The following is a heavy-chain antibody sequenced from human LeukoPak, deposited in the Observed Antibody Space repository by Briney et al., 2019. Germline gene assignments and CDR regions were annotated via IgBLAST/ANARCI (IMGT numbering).Heavy chain of an antibody. Sequence: GRSLRLSCAASGFTFSSYGMHWVRQAPGKGLEWVAVISYDGSNKYYADSVKGRFTISRDNSKNTLYLQMNSLRVEDTAVYYCAKDQSGWSGYATPGYWGQGTLVTVSS. CDR1: GFTFSSYG. CDR3: AKDQSGWSGYATPGY. D-gene: IGHD5-12*01. J-gene: IGHJ4*02. V-gene: IGHV3-30*18. CDR2: ISYDGSNK.